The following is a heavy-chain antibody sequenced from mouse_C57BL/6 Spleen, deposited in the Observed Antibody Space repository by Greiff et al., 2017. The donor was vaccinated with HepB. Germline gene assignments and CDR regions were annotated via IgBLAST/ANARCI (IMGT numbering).Heavy chain of an antibody. Sequence: QVQLQQSGPELVKPGASVKISCKASGYSFTSYYIHWVKQRPGQGLEWIGWIYPGSGNTKYNEKFKGKATLTADTSSSTAYMQLSSLTSEDSAVYYCARNPYYGSSYFDYWGQGTTLTVSS. V-gene: IGHV1-66*01. CDR1: GYSFTSYY. J-gene: IGHJ2*01. CDR3: ARNPYYGSSYFDY. D-gene: IGHD1-1*01. CDR2: IYPGSGNT.